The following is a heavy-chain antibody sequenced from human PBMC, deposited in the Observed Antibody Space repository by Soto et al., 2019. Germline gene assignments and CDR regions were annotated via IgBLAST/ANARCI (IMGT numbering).Heavy chain of an antibody. CDR3: ARGSYYYGSGSKPWVDP. CDR1: GGSISSGGYY. J-gene: IGHJ5*02. Sequence: QVQLQESGPGLVKPSQTLSLTCTVSGGSISSGGYYWSWIRQHPGKGLEWIGYIYYSGSTYYNPSLKSRVTISVDTSKNQFSLKLSSVTAADTAVYYCARGSYYYGSGSKPWVDPWGQGTLVTVSS. V-gene: IGHV4-31*03. CDR2: IYYSGST. D-gene: IGHD3-10*01.